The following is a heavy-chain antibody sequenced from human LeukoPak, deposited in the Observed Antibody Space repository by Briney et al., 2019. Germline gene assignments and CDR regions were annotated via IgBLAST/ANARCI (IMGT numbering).Heavy chain of an antibody. Sequence: GASVKVSCKASGGTFSSYAISWVRQAPGQGLEWMGWINPNSGGTNYAQKFQGRVTMTRDTSISTAYMELSRLRSDDTAVYYCALLAYCGGDCSSWFDPWGQGTLVTVSS. V-gene: IGHV1-2*02. CDR2: INPNSGGT. CDR1: GGTFSSYA. J-gene: IGHJ5*02. CDR3: ALLAYCGGDCSSWFDP. D-gene: IGHD2-21*02.